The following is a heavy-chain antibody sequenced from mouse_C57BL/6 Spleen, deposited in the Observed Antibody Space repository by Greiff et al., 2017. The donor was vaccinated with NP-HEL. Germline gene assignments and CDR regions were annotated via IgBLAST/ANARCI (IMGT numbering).Heavy chain of an antibody. CDR2: FYPGSGSI. J-gene: IGHJ4*01. D-gene: IGHD2-1*01. V-gene: IGHV1-62-2*01. Sequence: VQVVESGAELVKPGASVKLSCKASGYTFTEYTIHWVKQRSGQGLEWIGWFYPGSGSIKYNEKFKDKATLTADKSSSTVYMELSRLTSEDSAVYFCARHEEEARGKLLAMDYWGQGTSVTVSS. CDR1: GYTFTEYT. CDR3: ARHEEEARGKLLAMDY.